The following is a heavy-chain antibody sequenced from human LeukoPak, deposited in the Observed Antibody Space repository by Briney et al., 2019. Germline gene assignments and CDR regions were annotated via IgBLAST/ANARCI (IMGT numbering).Heavy chain of an antibody. CDR1: GFTFSSYG. V-gene: IGHV3-33*01. CDR2: IWYDGSNK. CDR3: ARDRAPEAFDI. D-gene: IGHD1-14*01. Sequence: GGSLRLSCAASGFTFSSYGMPWVRQAPGKGLEWVAVIWYDGSNKYYADSVKGRFTISRDNTKNSLYLQMNSLRAEDTAVYYCARDRAPEAFDIWGQGAMVTVAS. J-gene: IGHJ3*02.